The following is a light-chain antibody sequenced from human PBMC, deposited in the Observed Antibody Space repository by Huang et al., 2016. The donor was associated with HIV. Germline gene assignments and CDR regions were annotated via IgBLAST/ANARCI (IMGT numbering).Light chain of an antibody. J-gene: IGKJ2*01. V-gene: IGKV1-39*01. Sequence: DIQMTQSPSSLSASVGDRVTITCRANQSIYTFLNWYQQKPWKAPKLLIYASSSFQSGVPSRFSGSRSGTDFTLTISSLQPEDFATYYCQQSYSIPYTFGQGTKLEVK. CDR3: QQSYSIPYT. CDR1: QSIYTF. CDR2: ASS.